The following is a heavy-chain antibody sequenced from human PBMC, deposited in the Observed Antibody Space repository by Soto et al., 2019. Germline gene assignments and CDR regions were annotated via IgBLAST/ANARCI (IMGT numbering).Heavy chain of an antibody. V-gene: IGHV3-23*01. Sequence: PGGSLRLSCAASGFTFSGYAMSWVRQAPGKGLEWVSAISGSGGSTYYADSVKGRFTISRDNSKNTLYLQMNSLRAEDTAVYYCAKATRSGITIFGVVTLDAFDIWGQGTMVTVSS. D-gene: IGHD3-3*01. J-gene: IGHJ3*02. CDR2: ISGSGGST. CDR1: GFTFSGYA. CDR3: AKATRSGITIFGVVTLDAFDI.